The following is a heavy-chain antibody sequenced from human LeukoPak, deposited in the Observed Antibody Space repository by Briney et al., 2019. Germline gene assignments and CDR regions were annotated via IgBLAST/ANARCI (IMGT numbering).Heavy chain of an antibody. CDR3: ARGGGSYQADAFDI. J-gene: IGHJ3*02. Sequence: PGGSLRLSCAASGFTFLSYSMHWVRQGPGKGLEYVSAISSDGTSTYYASSMKGRISISRDNSKNTLYLQMGSLRVEDMAVYYCARGGGSYQADAFDIWGHGTVVTVSS. CDR1: GFTFLSYS. D-gene: IGHD1-26*01. CDR2: ISSDGTST. V-gene: IGHV3-64*01.